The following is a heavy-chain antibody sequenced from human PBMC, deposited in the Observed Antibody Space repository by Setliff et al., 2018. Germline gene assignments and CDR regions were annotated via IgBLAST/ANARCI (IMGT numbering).Heavy chain of an antibody. CDR3: ARLTGGPAYYMDV. J-gene: IGHJ6*03. Sequence: GGSLRLSCAASGFTFSASTMNWVRQAPGKGLEWVSSISGSSSNFIYYADSVKGRFTISRDNAKKSLYLQMNSLRAEDTAVYYCARLTGGPAYYMDVWGKGTTVTVSS. D-gene: IGHD3-16*01. V-gene: IGHV3-21*04. CDR2: ISGSSSNFI. CDR1: GFTFSAST.